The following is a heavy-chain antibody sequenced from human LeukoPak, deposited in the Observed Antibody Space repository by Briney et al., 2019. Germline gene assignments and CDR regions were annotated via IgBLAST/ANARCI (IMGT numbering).Heavy chain of an antibody. V-gene: IGHV1-46*01. CDR3: AREHGDFPDAFDI. CDR2: ISPSGGST. Sequence: WASVKVSCKAFGYTFTSNYMHWVRQAPGQGPEWMGVISPSGGSTTYAQKFQGRVTLTRDMSTSTDYLELSSLRSEDTAVYYCAREHGDFPDAFDIWGQGTMVTVSS. CDR1: GYTFTSNY. J-gene: IGHJ3*02. D-gene: IGHD4-17*01.